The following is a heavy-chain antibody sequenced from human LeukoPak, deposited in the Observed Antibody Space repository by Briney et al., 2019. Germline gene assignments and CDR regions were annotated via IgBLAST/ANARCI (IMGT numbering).Heavy chain of an antibody. CDR1: GGSISSGGYY. CDR2: IYTSGST. CDR3: ASSALGSGRDYYYYGMDV. V-gene: IGHV4-61*02. D-gene: IGHD1-26*01. J-gene: IGHJ6*02. Sequence: SETLSLTCTVSGGSISSGGYYWSWIRQHPGKGLEWIGRIYTSGSTNYNPSLKSRVTMSVDTSKNQFSLKLSSVTAADTAVYYCASSALGSGRDYYYYGMDVWGQGTTVTVSS.